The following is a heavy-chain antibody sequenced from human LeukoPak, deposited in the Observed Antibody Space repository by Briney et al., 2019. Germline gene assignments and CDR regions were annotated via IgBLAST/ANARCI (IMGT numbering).Heavy chain of an antibody. Sequence: ASVKVSCKASGYTFTGYYLFWVRQAPGQGLEWMGWINPNTGDTRYGQKFQCRVTLTRDTSIRTTYMELSSLRSDDTAVYYCARDERFCNGDNHYPDLGYWGQGTLVTVSS. CDR3: ARDERFCNGDNHYPDLGY. V-gene: IGHV1-2*02. CDR1: GYTFTGYY. D-gene: IGHD2-15*01. J-gene: IGHJ4*02. CDR2: INPNTGDT.